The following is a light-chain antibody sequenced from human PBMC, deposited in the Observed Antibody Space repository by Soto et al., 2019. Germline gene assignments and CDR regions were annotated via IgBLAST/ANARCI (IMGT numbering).Light chain of an antibody. Sequence: DIQMTQSPSTLSASVGDRVTITCRASQSISSWLAWYQQKPGKAPNLLIYGASSLQSGVPSRFSGSGSGTDFTLTISSLQPEDFATYYCQQSYSTLITFGQGTRLEIK. CDR2: GAS. J-gene: IGKJ5*01. CDR1: QSISSW. V-gene: IGKV1-39*01. CDR3: QQSYSTLIT.